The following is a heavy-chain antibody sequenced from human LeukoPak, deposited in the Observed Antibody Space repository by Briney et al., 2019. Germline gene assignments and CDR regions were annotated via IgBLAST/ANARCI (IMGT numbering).Heavy chain of an antibody. V-gene: IGHV4-34*01. CDR1: GGSFSGYY. Sequence: SETLSLTCAVYGGSFSGYYWSWIRQPPGKGLEWIGEINHSGSTNYNPSLKSRVTISVDTSKNQFSLKLSSVTAADTAVYYCARGYAGNFDWLRFDYWGQETLVTVSS. CDR2: INHSGST. J-gene: IGHJ4*02. CDR3: ARGYAGNFDWLRFDY. D-gene: IGHD3-9*01.